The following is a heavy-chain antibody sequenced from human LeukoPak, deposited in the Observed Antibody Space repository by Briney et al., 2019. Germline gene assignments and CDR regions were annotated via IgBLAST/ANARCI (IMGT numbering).Heavy chain of an antibody. V-gene: IGHV4-61*02. J-gene: IGHJ4*02. CDR3: ARETPPYDNPDY. CDR1: GGSISSGSYY. CDR2: THTTGST. Sequence: PSETLSLTXTVSGGSISSGSYYWSWIRQPAGKGLEWIGRTHTTGSTNHNPSLKSRVTISMNTSESQFSLKLSSVTAADTAVYYCARETPPYDNPDYWGQGALVTVSS. D-gene: IGHD3-22*01.